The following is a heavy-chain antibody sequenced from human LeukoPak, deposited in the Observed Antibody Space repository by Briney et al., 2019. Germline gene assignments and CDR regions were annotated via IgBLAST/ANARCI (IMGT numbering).Heavy chain of an antibody. CDR2: IKGDGTSL. J-gene: IGHJ4*02. Sequence: GGSLRLSCEASGFSISAYWMHWVRQVPGKGLVWVSRIKGDGTSLSYADSVKGRFIISRDSDKNTLSLQMNSLRVEDTAVYHCVRARANPYGYFDYWGQGILVTVAS. V-gene: IGHV3-74*01. CDR3: VRARANPYGYFDY. CDR1: GFSISAYW. D-gene: IGHD3-10*01.